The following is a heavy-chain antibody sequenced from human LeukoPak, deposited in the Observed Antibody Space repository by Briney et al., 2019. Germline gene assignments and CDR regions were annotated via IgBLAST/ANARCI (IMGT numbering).Heavy chain of an antibody. D-gene: IGHD3-22*01. CDR3: ARDLYDSSGYSDY. CDR1: GYTFTDYY. CDR2: MHPNSGGT. Sequence: ASAKVSCKASGYTFTDYYLHWLRQAPGQGLEWMGWMHPNSGGTNYAQNFQGRVTMTRDTSISTAYMELSRLRSGDTAVYYCARDLYDSSGYSDYWGQGTLVTVSS. V-gene: IGHV1-2*02. J-gene: IGHJ4*02.